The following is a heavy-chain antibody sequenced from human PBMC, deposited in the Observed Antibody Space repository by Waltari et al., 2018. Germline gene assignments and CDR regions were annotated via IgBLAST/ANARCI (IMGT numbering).Heavy chain of an antibody. Sequence: VQLVESGGGVVQPGRSLRLSCAASGFTFSSYSMNWVRQAPGKGLEWVSYISSSSSTIYYADSVKGRFTISRDNAKNSLYLQMNSLRAEDTAVYYCARDRVSQYCSGGSCYSGTYYYYGMDVWGQGTTVTVSS. CDR3: ARDRVSQYCSGGSCYSGTYYYYGMDV. D-gene: IGHD2-15*01. CDR2: ISSSSSTI. CDR1: GFTFSSYS. J-gene: IGHJ6*02. V-gene: IGHV3-48*01.